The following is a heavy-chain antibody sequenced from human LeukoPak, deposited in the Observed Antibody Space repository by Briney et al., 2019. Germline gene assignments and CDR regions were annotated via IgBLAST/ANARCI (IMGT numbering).Heavy chain of an antibody. D-gene: IGHD3-16*02. V-gene: IGHV1-2*02. CDR2: INPNSGGT. J-gene: IGHJ4*02. CDR1: GYTFTGYY. Sequence: ASVKVSCKASGYTFTGYYMHWVRQAPGQGLEWMGWINPNSGGTNYAQKFQGRVTMTRDTSISTAYMELRSLRSDDTAVYYCARDLMITFGGVIVKSSEDFDYWGQGTLVTVSS. CDR3: ARDLMITFGGVIVKSSEDFDY.